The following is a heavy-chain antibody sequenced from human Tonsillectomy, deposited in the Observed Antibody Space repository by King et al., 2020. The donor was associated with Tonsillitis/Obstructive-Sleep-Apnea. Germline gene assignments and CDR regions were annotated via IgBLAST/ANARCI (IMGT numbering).Heavy chain of an antibody. J-gene: IGHJ4*02. D-gene: IGHD3-3*01. Sequence: VQLQQWGAGLLKPSETLSLTCAFYGASFSGYYWSWIRQSPGKGLEWIGEINHGGGTNYNPSLKSRVTISVDTSKNQFSLNLNSVTAADTAVYYCARRTIFGVVVTPLYVDYWGQGTLVTVSS. V-gene: IGHV4-34*01. CDR1: GASFSGYY. CDR2: INHGGGT. CDR3: ARRTIFGVVVTPLYVDY.